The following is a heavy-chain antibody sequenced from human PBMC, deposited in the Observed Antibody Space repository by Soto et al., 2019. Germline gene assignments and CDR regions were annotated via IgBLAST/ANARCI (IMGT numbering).Heavy chain of an antibody. J-gene: IGHJ5*02. CDR3: ARDSGYSETSWFDP. V-gene: IGHV4-59*01. CDR2: IYYSGST. CDR1: GCSISSYY. D-gene: IGHD3-22*01. Sequence: ETLSLTCTVSGCSISSYYWSWIRQPPGKGLEWIGYIYYSGSTNYNPSLKSRVTISVDTSKNQFSLKLSSVTAADTAVYYCARDSGYSETSWFDPWGQGTLVTVSS.